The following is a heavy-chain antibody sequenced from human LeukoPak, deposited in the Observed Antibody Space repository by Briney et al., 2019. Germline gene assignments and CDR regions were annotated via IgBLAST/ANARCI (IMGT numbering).Heavy chain of an antibody. V-gene: IGHV3-30*02. D-gene: IGHD3-10*01. CDR2: IRYDGSNK. J-gene: IGHJ5*02. Sequence: GGSLRLSCAASGFTFNSYGMHWVRQAPGKGLEWVAFIRYDGSNKYYADSVKGRFTISRDNSKNTLYLQMNSLRAEDTAVYYCASRAMVRGVRFDPWGQGTLVTVSS. CDR3: ASRAMVRGVRFDP. CDR1: GFTFNSYG.